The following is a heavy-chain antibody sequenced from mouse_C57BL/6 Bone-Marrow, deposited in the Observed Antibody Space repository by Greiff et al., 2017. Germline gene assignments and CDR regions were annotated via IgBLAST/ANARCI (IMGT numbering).Heavy chain of an antibody. CDR3: ARVGWGDVFDY. Sequence: VMLVESGAELARPGASVKLSCKASGYTFTSYGIRWVKQRPGQGLEWIGAIYPRSGNTYYNEKFKGKATLTADKSSSTAYMELRSLTSEDSAVYFCARVGWGDVFDYGGQGTTLTVSS. J-gene: IGHJ2*01. D-gene: IGHD3-3*01. CDR2: IYPRSGNT. V-gene: IGHV1-81*01. CDR1: GYTFTSYG.